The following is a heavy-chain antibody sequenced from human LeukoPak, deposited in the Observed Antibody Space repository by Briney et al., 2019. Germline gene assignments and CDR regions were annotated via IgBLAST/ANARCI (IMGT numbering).Heavy chain of an antibody. Sequence: SETLSLTCAVYGGSITGYYWSWIRQTPGRGLEWVGEIHYTGATSYNPSLKSRATISTDTSKNHFSLRLSSVTAADTAVYYCARGNILTGYCFDFWGQGALVTVSS. CDR1: GGSITGYY. D-gene: IGHD3-9*01. CDR3: ARGNILTGYCFDF. J-gene: IGHJ4*02. V-gene: IGHV4-34*01. CDR2: IHYTGAT.